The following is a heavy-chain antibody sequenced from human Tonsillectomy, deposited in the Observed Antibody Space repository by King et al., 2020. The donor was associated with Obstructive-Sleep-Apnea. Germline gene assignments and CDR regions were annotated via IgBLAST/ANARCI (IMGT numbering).Heavy chain of an antibody. CDR3: AKDVVVAASYAFDI. D-gene: IGHD2-15*01. J-gene: IGHJ3*02. Sequence: VQLVESGGGLVQPGRSLRLSCAASGFTFDDYAMHWVRQAPGKGLEWVSGISWNSGSIGYADSVKGGFTISRDNAKNSLYLQMNSLRAEDTALYYCAKDVVVAASYAFDIWGQGTMVTVSS. CDR2: ISWNSGSI. V-gene: IGHV3-9*01. CDR1: GFTFDDYA.